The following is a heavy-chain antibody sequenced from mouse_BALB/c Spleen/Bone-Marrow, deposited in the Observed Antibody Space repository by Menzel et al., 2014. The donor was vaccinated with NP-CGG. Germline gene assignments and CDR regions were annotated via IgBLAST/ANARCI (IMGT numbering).Heavy chain of an antibody. D-gene: IGHD1-2*01. CDR2: IDPANGNT. J-gene: IGHJ4*01. CDR3: TKERHYYGTDAVDY. V-gene: IGHV14-3*02. Sequence: VQLQQSGAELVKPGASVKLSCTASGFNVKDTYMQWVKQRPEQGLEWIGRIDPANGNTQYDPTFQGKATITTDTSSNTANLQINKITTEDTADYYCTKERHYYGTDAVDYWSQGTSVTVSS. CDR1: GFNVKDTY.